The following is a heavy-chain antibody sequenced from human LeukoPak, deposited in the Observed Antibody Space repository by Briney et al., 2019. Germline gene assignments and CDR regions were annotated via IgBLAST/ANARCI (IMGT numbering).Heavy chain of an antibody. V-gene: IGHV3-23*01. CDR1: GFTFSSYA. D-gene: IGHD3-10*01. CDR3: AKAHIGSGSVYYFDY. CDR2: ITGTGGST. J-gene: IGHJ4*02. Sequence: GGSLRLSCTASGFTFSSYAMGWVRQAPGKGLEWFSIITGTGGSTYYADSVRGRFTISRDNSKNTLSLQMNSLRAADTAVYYCAKAHIGSGSVYYFDYWGQGTLVTISS.